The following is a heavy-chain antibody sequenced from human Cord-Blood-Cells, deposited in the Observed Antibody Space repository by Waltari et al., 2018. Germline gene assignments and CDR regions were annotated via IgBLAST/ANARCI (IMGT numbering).Heavy chain of an antibody. CDR1: GGSISSSSYY. J-gene: IGHJ4*02. CDR2: IYYSVST. CDR3: ARSPPLRYCSSTSCYPTSYFDY. D-gene: IGHD2-2*01. Sequence: QLQLQESGPGLVKPSETLSLTCTVSGGSISSSSYYWGWIRQPPGKGLEWIGSIYYSVSTYSSQSRKSRVTISVDKSKNQFSLKLSSVTAADTAVYYCARSPPLRYCSSTSCYPTSYFDYGGQGPLVTVSS. V-gene: IGHV4-39*01.